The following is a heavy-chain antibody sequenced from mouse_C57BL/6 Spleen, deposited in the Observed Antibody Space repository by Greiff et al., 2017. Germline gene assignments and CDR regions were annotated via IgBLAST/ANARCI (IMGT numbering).Heavy chain of an antibody. J-gene: IGHJ2*01. CDR2: IYPGDGDT. Sequence: VTLMESGPELVKPGASVKISCKASGYAFSSSWMNWVKQRPGKGLEWIGRIYPGDGDTNYNGKFKGKATLTADKSSSTAYMQLSSLTSEDSAVYFCACSSSGYYCDYWGQGTTLTVSS. D-gene: IGHD1-1*01. V-gene: IGHV1-82*01. CDR3: ACSSSGYYCDY. CDR1: GYAFSSSW.